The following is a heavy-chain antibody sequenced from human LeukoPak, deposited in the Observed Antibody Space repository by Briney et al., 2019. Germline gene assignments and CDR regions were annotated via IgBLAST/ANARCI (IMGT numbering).Heavy chain of an antibody. D-gene: IGHD3-3*01. CDR3: ARTSDFWSGYHDY. CDR2: INHSGST. V-gene: IGHV4-34*01. CDR1: GGSFSGYY. J-gene: IGHJ4*02. Sequence: SETLSLTCAVYGGSFSGYYWSWIRQPPGKGLEWIGEINHSGSTNYNPSLKSRVTISVDTSKNQFSLKLMSVTAADTAVYYCARTSDFWSGYHDYWGQGTLVTVSS.